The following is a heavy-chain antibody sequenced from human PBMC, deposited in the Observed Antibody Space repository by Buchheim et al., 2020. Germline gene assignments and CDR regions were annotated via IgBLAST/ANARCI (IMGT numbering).Heavy chain of an antibody. V-gene: IGHV4-34*01. CDR3: AYRGYVY. CDR1: GGSFSGYY. J-gene: IGHJ4*02. CDR2: INHRGST. Sequence: QVQLQQWGAGLLKPSETLSLTCAVSGGSFSGYYWSWIRQPPGKGLEWIGEINHRGSTNYNPSLKSRVTISVDTSKNQFSLHLSSVTAADTAVYYCAYRGYVYWGQGTL. D-gene: IGHD3-10*01.